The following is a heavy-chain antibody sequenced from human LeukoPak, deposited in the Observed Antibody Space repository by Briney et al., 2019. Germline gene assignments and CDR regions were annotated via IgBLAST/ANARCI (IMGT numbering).Heavy chain of an antibody. Sequence: ASVKVSCKASGYTFTSYAMHWVRQAPGQRLEWMGWINAGNGNTKYSQKFQGRVTITRDTSASTAYMELSSLRSEDTAVYYCAREGLGNGYHYGMDVWGQGTTVTVSS. CDR3: AREGLGNGYHYGMDV. V-gene: IGHV1-3*01. CDR1: GYTFTSYA. CDR2: INAGNGNT. J-gene: IGHJ6*02. D-gene: IGHD1-1*01.